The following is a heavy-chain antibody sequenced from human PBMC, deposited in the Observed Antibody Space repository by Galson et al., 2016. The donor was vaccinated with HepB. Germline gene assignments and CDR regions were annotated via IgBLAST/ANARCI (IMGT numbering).Heavy chain of an antibody. V-gene: IGHV2-5*01. Sequence: PALVKPTQTLTLTCSFSGFSLNTGGAGVAWIRQPPGKALEWLALIYWNHDDRYSPSLKSRLTITKDSSRKQVVLTLTTVDPVDTATYYCAHSRAHGGLDTFDGWGQGTMVTVSS. CDR1: GFSLNTGGAG. D-gene: IGHD3-16*01. J-gene: IGHJ3*01. CDR2: IYWNHDD. CDR3: AHSRAHGGLDTFDG.